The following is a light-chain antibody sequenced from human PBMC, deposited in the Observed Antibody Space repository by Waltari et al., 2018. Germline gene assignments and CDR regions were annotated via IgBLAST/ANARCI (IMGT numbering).Light chain of an antibody. CDR1: SSDVGGYNS. CDR2: ELR. Sequence: QSALTQPASVSGSPGQSITLPCTGPSSDVGGYNSVSWCQQHPGKAPKLIIYELRNRPLGVSERFSGSKSANTASLTISGLQSEDEAYYYCSSYSGSSTLILFGGGTKVTVL. J-gene: IGLJ2*01. V-gene: IGLV2-14*03. CDR3: SSYSGSSTLIL.